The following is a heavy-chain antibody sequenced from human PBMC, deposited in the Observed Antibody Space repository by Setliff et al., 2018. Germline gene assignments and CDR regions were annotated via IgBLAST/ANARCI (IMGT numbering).Heavy chain of an antibody. Sequence: GSLRLSCAASGFTFSSYTMSWVRQAPGKGLEWVSAISGSGGSTYYADSVKGRFTISRDNSNNTLYLQMNSLRADDTATYYCAKDDQIRGHNLDYWGQGTLVTVSS. CDR2: ISGSGGST. CDR3: AKDDQIRGHNLDY. J-gene: IGHJ4*02. V-gene: IGHV3-23*01. CDR1: GFTFSSYT. D-gene: IGHD3-10*01.